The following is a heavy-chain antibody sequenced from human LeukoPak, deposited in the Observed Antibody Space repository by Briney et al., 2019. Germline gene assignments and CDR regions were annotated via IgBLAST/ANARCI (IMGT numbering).Heavy chain of an antibody. Sequence: SETLSLTCAVSGVSVNDYYWSWIRQSPEKGLEWIGEVSPCGYTCYNPSLKRRVIISEDMSENQFSLKVRSVIAAHSALYLCARIRCGRGQDICYNHWAQGSLVTVSS. V-gene: IGHV4-34*01. J-gene: IGHJ5*02. CDR2: VSPCGYT. D-gene: IGHD2-21*01. CDR1: GVSVNDYY. CDR3: ARIRCGRGQDICYNH.